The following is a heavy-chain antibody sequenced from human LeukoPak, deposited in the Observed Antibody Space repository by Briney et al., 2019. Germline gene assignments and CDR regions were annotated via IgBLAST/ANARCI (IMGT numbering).Heavy chain of an antibody. CDR2: ISAYNGNT. D-gene: IGHD3-10*01. CDR3: ARPQWFGEFTENWFDP. J-gene: IGHJ5*02. V-gene: IGHV1-18*01. Sequence: ASVKVSCKASGYTFTSYGISWVRQAPGQGLEWMGWISAYNGNTNYAQKLQGRVTMTTDTSTSTAYMELRSLRSDDTAVYYCARPQWFGEFTENWFDPWGQGTLVTVSS. CDR1: GYTFTSYG.